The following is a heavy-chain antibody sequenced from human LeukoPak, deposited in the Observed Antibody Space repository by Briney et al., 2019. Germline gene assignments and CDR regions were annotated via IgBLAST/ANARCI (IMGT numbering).Heavy chain of an antibody. D-gene: IGHD3-22*01. Sequence: PGGTLRLSCAASGFTFSSYGMSWVRQVPGKGLEWVSAISGSGGSTYYADSVKGRFTISRDNSKNTLYLQMNSLRAEDTAVYYCAKDYYQPSGWFDPWGQGTLVTVSS. J-gene: IGHJ5*02. V-gene: IGHV3-23*01. CDR1: GFTFSSYG. CDR3: AKDYYQPSGWFDP. CDR2: ISGSGGST.